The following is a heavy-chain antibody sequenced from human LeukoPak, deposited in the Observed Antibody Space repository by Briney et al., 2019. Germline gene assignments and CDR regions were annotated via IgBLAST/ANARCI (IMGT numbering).Heavy chain of an antibody. V-gene: IGHV4-34*01. Sequence: SETLSLTCAVYGGAFSGYYWSWIRQPPGKGLEWIGEIKHSGSTNYNPSLKSRVTISVDTSKNQFSLKLSSVTAADTAVYYCARGRTGGGFDYWGQGTLVTVSS. CDR3: ARGRTGGGFDY. CDR2: IKHSGST. J-gene: IGHJ4*02. D-gene: IGHD3-16*01. CDR1: GGAFSGYY.